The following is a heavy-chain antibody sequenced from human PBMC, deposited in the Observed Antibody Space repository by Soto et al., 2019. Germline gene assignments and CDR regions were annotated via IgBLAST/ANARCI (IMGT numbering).Heavy chain of an antibody. J-gene: IGHJ4*02. D-gene: IGHD6-19*01. CDR1: GFTFNTFA. Sequence: VGSLRISCSASGFTFNTFAMHWVRQTPGKGLEFVSAISSDGGNTYYADAVKGRFAISRDNSKNTLYLQMYSLRPEDTALYYCVKEGYMRSDWYGQFDCWGQGTLVTVSS. CDR3: VKEGYMRSDWYGQFDC. CDR2: ISSDGGNT. V-gene: IGHV3-64D*06.